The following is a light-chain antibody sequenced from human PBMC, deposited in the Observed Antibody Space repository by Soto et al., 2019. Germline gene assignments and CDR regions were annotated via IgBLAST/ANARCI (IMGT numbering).Light chain of an antibody. V-gene: IGKV3-20*01. Sequence: EIVFPQSPGTLSFSPGERATLSCRASQSVSSSYLAWYQQKPGQAPRLLIYGASSRATGIPDRFSGSGSGTDFTLTISRLEPEDFAVYYCQQYGSSPRTFGQGTKVDIK. CDR1: QSVSSSY. J-gene: IGKJ1*01. CDR2: GAS. CDR3: QQYGSSPRT.